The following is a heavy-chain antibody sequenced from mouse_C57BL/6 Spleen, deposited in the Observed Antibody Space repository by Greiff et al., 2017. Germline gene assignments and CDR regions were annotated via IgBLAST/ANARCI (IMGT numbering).Heavy chain of an antibody. CDR3: ASGNYSNTAWFAD. V-gene: IGHV1-69*01. CDR1: GYTFTSYW. D-gene: IGHD2-5*01. Sequence: VQLQESGAELVMPGASVKLSCKASGYTFTSYWMHWVKQRPGQGLEWIGEIDPSDSYTNYNQKFKGKSTLTVDKSSSTAYMQLSSLTSEDSAVYYCASGNYSNTAWFADWGQGTLVTVSA. J-gene: IGHJ3*01. CDR2: IDPSDSYT.